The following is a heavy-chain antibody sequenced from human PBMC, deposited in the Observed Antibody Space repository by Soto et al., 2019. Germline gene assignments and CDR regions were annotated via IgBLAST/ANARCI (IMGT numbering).Heavy chain of an antibody. CDR3: ARARYGDYILFDY. V-gene: IGHV4-59*01. CDR2: IYYSGST. Sequence: SETLSLTCTVSGGSISSYYWSWIRQPPGKGLEWIGYIYYSGSTNYNPSLKSRVTISVDTSKNQFSLKLSSVTAADTAVYYCARARYGDYILFDYWGQGTLVTVSS. D-gene: IGHD4-17*01. J-gene: IGHJ4*02. CDR1: GGSISSYY.